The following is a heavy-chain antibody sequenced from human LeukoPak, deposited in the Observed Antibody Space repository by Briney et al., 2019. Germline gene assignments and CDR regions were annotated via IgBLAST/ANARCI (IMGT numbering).Heavy chain of an antibody. V-gene: IGHV3-23*01. D-gene: IGHD6-13*01. CDR1: GFTFSSYA. J-gene: IGHJ5*02. Sequence: PGGSLRLSCAASGFTFSSYAMSWVRQAPGKGLEWVSTITGSGGNTYYADPVKGRFTISRDNSKNTPYLQMNSLRAEDTAIYYCAKESPVAATGRSWFDPWGQGTLVTVSS. CDR2: ITGSGGNT. CDR3: AKESPVAATGRSWFDP.